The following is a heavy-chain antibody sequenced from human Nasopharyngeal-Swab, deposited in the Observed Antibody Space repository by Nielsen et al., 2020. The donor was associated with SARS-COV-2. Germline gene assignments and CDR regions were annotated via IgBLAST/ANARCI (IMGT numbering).Heavy chain of an antibody. CDR3: ARDFPTPPYYDFWSGLQLDY. J-gene: IGHJ4*02. D-gene: IGHD3-3*01. Sequence: GESLKISCAASGFTFSSSSMNWVRQAPGKGLEWVSSISSSSSYIYYADSVKGRFTISRGNAKNSLYLQMNSLRAEDTAVYYCARDFPTPPYYDFWSGLQLDYWGQGPLVTVSS. V-gene: IGHV3-21*01. CDR2: ISSSSSYI. CDR1: GFTFSSSS.